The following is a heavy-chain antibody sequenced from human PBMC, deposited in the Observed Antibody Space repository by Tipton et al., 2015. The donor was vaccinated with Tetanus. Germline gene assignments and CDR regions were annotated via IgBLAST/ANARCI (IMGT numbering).Heavy chain of an antibody. V-gene: IGHV4-34*09. Sequence: LRLSCAASGFTFSSYWMSWVRQAPGKGLEWIGEINHSGNTNHNPSLKSRVTLPVDTSKNQFSLKLNSVKAADTAIYYCAREPGFSYGFKYWGQGILVTVSS. CDR3: AREPGFSYGFKY. J-gene: IGHJ4*02. CDR1: GFTFSSYW. D-gene: IGHD5-18*01. CDR2: INHSGNT.